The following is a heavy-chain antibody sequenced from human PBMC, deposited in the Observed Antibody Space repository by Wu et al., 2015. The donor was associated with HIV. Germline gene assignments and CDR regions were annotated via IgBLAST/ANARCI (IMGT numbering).Heavy chain of an antibody. CDR1: GGTFSNYA. CDR2: ITPIFTTA. D-gene: IGHD6-19*01. CDR3: ARRLVLAGSPSDI. J-gene: IGHJ3*02. V-gene: IGHV1-69*05. Sequence: QVQLVQSGAEVKKPGSSVRVSCKPSGGTFSNYAISWVRQAPGQGLEWMGGITPIFTTAKYAQKFQGRVTITRDESTTTAYMELSSLRSEDTAVYYCARRLVLAGSPSDIWGQGTNGHRLF.